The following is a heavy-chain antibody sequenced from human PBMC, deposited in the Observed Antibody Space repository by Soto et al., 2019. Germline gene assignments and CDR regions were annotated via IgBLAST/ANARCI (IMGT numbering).Heavy chain of an antibody. D-gene: IGHD3-16*02. CDR3: ARSSLWGSYRYIYFDY. CDR1: GGSISSYY. V-gene: IGHV4-59*01. Sequence: SETLSLTCTVSGGSISSYYWSWIRQPPGKGLEWIGYNYYSGSTNYNPSLKSRVTISVDTSKNQFSLKLSSVTAADTAVYYCARSSLWGSYRYIYFDYWGQGTLVTVS. J-gene: IGHJ4*02. CDR2: NYYSGST.